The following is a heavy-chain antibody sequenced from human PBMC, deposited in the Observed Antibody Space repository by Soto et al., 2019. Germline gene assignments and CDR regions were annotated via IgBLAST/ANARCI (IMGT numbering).Heavy chain of an antibody. Sequence: ALVKVSCKASGYTFTTYGIGWVRQAPGQGLEWMGWISGYNGHTKYAQKFQGRVTMTTDTSTSTVYMDLRSLRSDDTAVYYCAREGEMPYYYYGLDVWGQGTTVTVS. J-gene: IGHJ6*02. CDR3: AREGEMPYYYYGLDV. CDR1: GYTFTTYG. V-gene: IGHV1-18*01. D-gene: IGHD3-16*01. CDR2: ISGYNGHT.